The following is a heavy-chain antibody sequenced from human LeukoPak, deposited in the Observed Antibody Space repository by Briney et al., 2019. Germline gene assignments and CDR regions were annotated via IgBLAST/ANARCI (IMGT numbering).Heavy chain of an antibody. Sequence: PGGSLRLSCAASGFTFSSYSMNWVRQAPGKGLEWVSYISSSSTIYYADSVKGRFTISRDNAKNSLYLQMNSLRAEDTAVYYCARGAKRWLQFKTSAGFDFWGQGTLVTVSS. CDR2: ISSSSTI. CDR3: ARGAKRWLQFKTSAGFDF. V-gene: IGHV3-48*01. J-gene: IGHJ4*02. D-gene: IGHD5-24*01. CDR1: GFTFSSYS.